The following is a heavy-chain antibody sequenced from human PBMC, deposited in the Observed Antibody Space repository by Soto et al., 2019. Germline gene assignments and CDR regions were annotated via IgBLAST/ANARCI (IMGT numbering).Heavy chain of an antibody. V-gene: IGHV2-5*02. Sequence: QITLKESGPTLVKPTQTLTLTCTFSGFSLSTSGVGVGWIRQPPGKALEWLALIYWDDDKRYSPSLKSRLTITKATSKNQVVRTMTNMDPVDTATYYCAYLYSSSWFDYWGQGTLVTVSS. CDR2: IYWDDDK. CDR3: AYLYSSSWFDY. J-gene: IGHJ4*02. CDR1: GFSLSTSGVG. D-gene: IGHD6-13*01.